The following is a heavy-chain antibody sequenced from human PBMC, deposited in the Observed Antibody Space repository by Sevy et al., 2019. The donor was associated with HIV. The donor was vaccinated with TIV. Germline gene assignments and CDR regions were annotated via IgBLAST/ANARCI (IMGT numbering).Heavy chain of an antibody. CDR3: TRNAGAFDNTFDP. J-gene: IGHJ5*02. V-gene: IGHV3-48*03. Sequence: GGSLRLSCTASGFTFSSYDMNWVRQAPGKGLEWVSKSSSSGNSTYYADSVKGRFTISRDNAKNSLILQMNSMRAEDTAVYYCTRNAGAFDNTFDPWGQGTLVTVSS. CDR1: GFTFSSYD. D-gene: IGHD3-10*01. CDR2: SSSSGNST.